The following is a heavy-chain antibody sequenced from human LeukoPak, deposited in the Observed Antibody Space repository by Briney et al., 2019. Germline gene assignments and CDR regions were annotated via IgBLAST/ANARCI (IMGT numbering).Heavy chain of an antibody. D-gene: IGHD3-9*01. V-gene: IGHV3-53*01. Sequence: GGSLRLSCAASGFTVSDYYMSWVRQAPGKGLQWVSVIYSGGSRYYADSVKGRFTISRDNSKNTLYLQMNSLRAEDTAVYYCAKFSRYYDILTGYYDYYGMDVWGQGTTVTVSS. CDR2: IYSGGSR. CDR1: GFTVSDYY. CDR3: AKFSRYYDILTGYYDYYGMDV. J-gene: IGHJ6*02.